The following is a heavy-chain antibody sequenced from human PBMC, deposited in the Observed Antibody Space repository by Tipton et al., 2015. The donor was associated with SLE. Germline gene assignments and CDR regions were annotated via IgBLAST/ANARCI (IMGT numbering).Heavy chain of an antibody. J-gene: IGHJ3*02. CDR1: GFTFSSYA. D-gene: IGHD5/OR15-5a*01. CDR2: ISSSSSYI. Sequence: SLRLSCAASGFTFSSYAMSWVRQAPGKGLEWVSVISSSSSYIYYADSVKGRFTISRDNAKNSLYLQMNSLRAEDTAMYYCARERVSTIGDAFDIWGQGTMVTVSS. V-gene: IGHV3-21*01. CDR3: ARERVSTIGDAFDI.